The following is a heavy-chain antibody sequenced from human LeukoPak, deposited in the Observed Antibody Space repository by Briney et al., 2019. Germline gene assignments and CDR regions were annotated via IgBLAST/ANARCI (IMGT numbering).Heavy chain of an antibody. D-gene: IGHD5-12*01. V-gene: IGHV4-59*08. Sequence: PSETLSLTCTVSGGSISSYYWSWIRQPPGKGLEWIGYIYYSGSTNYNPSLKSRVTISVDTSKNQFSLKLSSVTAADTAVYYCARLSPVDIVATNSNYYYYYGMDVWGQGTTVTVSS. J-gene: IGHJ6*02. CDR1: GGSISSYY. CDR3: ARLSPVDIVATNSNYYYYYGMDV. CDR2: IYYSGST.